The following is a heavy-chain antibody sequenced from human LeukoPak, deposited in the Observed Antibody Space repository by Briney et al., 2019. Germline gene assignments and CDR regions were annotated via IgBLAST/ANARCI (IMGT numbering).Heavy chain of an antibody. CDR3: ARLYSSSSRAYYYYYYMDV. V-gene: IGHV3-7*01. CDR2: IKQDGSEK. D-gene: IGHD6-6*01. J-gene: IGHJ6*03. CDR1: GFTFSSYW. Sequence: PGGSLRLSCAASGFTFSSYWMSWVRQAPGKGLEWVANIKQDGSEKYYVDSVKVRFTISRDNAKNSLYLQMNSLRAEDTAVFYCARLYSSSSRAYYYYYYMDVWGKGTTVTVSS.